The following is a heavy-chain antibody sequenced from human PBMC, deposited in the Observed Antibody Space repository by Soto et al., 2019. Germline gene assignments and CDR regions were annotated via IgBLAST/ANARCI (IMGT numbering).Heavy chain of an antibody. D-gene: IGHD2-8*02. J-gene: IGHJ4*02. V-gene: IGHV3-30*03. CDR3: TGEVASGY. CDR1: GFTVSIYG. Sequence: QVQLVESGGGVVQPGRSLRLSCAASGFTVSIYGMHWVRQAPGKGLEWVAVISRDGGTKYYADSVKGRFTISRDNSRNTLFLEMNSLRGDDMAVYYCTGEVASGYWGQGTLVTVSS. CDR2: ISRDGGTK.